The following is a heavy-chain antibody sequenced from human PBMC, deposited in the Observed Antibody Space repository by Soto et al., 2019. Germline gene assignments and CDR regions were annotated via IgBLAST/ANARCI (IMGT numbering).Heavy chain of an antibody. CDR1: GGFSSGSALY. D-gene: IGHD1-26*01. CDR3: AKTRGRSHSLDY. V-gene: IGHV4-39*01. Sequence: PSDPLSLTCTVSGGFSSGSALYWAWIRQRPGKGLEWIGSRHYSGTTYNNPSLQSRVTIFIDTSKNQFSLKVTSVTAADAAVYFCAKTRGRSHSLDYWGQG. J-gene: IGHJ4*02. CDR2: RHYSGTT.